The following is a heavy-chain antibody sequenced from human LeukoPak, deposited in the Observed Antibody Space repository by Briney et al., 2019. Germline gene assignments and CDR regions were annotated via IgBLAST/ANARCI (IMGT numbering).Heavy chain of an antibody. V-gene: IGHV1-2*02. Sequence: ASVKVSCKASGYTFTGYYMHWVRQAPGQGLEWMGWINPNSGGTNYAQKFQGRVTMTRDTSISTAYMELSRLRSDDTAVYYCAREFFVDTARVIFDYWGQGTLVTVSS. CDR3: AREFFVDTARVIFDY. CDR2: INPNSGGT. D-gene: IGHD5-18*01. J-gene: IGHJ4*02. CDR1: GYTFTGYY.